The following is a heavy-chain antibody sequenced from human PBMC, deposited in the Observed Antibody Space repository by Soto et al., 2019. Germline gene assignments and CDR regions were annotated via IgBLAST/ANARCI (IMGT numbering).Heavy chain of an antibody. CDR1: GGSISSSSYY. CDR3: ARRRGCSGGGCYLGYVWFDP. Sequence: SETLSLTCTVSGGSISSSSYYWGWIRQPPGKGLEWIGSIYYSGSTYYNPSLKSRVSISIDTPKNQFSLKLSSVTAADTAVYYCARRRGCSGGGCYLGYVWFDPWGQGTLVTVSS. CDR2: IYYSGST. J-gene: IGHJ5*02. V-gene: IGHV4-39*01. D-gene: IGHD2-15*01.